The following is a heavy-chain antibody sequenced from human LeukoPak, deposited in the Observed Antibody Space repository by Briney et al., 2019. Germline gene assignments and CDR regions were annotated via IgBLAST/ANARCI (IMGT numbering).Heavy chain of an antibody. CDR2: IYYSGST. J-gene: IGHJ5*02. D-gene: IGHD4-17*01. V-gene: IGHV4-39*07. CDR1: GGSISSSSYY. CDR3: ARSADYGVYNWFDP. Sequence: SETLSLTCTVSGGSISSSSYYWGWIRQPPGKGLEWIGSIYYSGSTYYNPSLKSRVTISVDTSKNQFSLKLSSVTAADTAVYYCARSADYGVYNWFDPWGQGTLVTVSS.